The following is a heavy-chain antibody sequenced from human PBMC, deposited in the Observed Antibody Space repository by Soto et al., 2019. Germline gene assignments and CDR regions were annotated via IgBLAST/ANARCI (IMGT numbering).Heavy chain of an antibody. CDR2: SYYSGST. V-gene: IGHV4-39*01. CDR1: GGSISSSSYY. D-gene: IGHD6-19*01. J-gene: IGHJ4*02. CDR3: ARQLREYSSGWYLIDY. Sequence: QLQLQESGPGLVKPSETLSLTCTVSGGSISSSSYYWGWIRQPPGKGLEWIGSSYYSGSTYYNPSLKSRVTISVDTSKNQFSLKLSAVTAADTAVYYCARQLREYSSGWYLIDYWGQGTLVTVSS.